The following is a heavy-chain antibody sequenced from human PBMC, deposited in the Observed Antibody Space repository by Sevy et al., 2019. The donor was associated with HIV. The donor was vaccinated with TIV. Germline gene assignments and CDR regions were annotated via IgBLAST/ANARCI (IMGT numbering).Heavy chain of an antibody. CDR1: GFTFSGYG. D-gene: IGHD6-13*01. CDR3: AKGRTTGIAAAGTPFDY. Sequence: GGSLRLSCAASGFTFSGYGMHWVRQAPGKGLEWVAVISYDGSNKYYADSVKGRFTISRDNSKNTLYLQMNSLRAEDTAVYYCAKGRTTGIAAAGTPFDYWGQGTLVTVSS. CDR2: ISYDGSNK. V-gene: IGHV3-30*18. J-gene: IGHJ4*02.